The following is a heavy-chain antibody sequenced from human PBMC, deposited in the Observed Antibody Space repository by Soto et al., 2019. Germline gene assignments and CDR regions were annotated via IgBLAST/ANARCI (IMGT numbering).Heavy chain of an antibody. V-gene: IGHV4-59*01. J-gene: IGHJ4*02. D-gene: IGHD6-19*01. CDR2: IYYSGST. CDR1: GGSISSYY. Sequence: SETLSLTCTVSGGSISSYYWSWIRQPPGKGLEWIGYIYYSGSTNYNPSLKSRVTISVDTSKNQFSLKLSSVTAADTAVYYCARGSGYSSGWSRGPYYFDYWGQGTLVTVSS. CDR3: ARGSGYSSGWSRGPYYFDY.